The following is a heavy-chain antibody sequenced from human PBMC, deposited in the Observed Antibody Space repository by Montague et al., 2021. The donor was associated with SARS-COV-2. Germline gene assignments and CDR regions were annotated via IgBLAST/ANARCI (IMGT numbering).Heavy chain of an antibody. J-gene: IGHJ4*02. V-gene: IGHV3-NL1*01. D-gene: IGHD4-23*01. Sequence: SLRLSFAASGLSVGNSNMHWVRQAPGKGLEWVSGIVNNGRKSFYADSVKGRFVISRDNSDKMVYLQLNSLRAEDTAIYYCAKETAAIGNPLFDSWGQGTLITVSS. CDR3: AKETAAIGNPLFDS. CDR2: IVNNGRKS. CDR1: GLSVGNSN.